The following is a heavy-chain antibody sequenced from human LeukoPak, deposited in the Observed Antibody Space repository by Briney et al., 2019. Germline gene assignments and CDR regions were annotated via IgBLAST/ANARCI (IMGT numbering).Heavy chain of an antibody. CDR3: ARVAQHRYYYDSSDYRYYFDY. Sequence: ASVKVSCKASGYTFTGYYMHWARQAPGQGLEWMGWISAYNGYTNYAQKLQGRVTMTTDTSTTTAYMELRSLRSDDTAVYYCARVAQHRYYYDSSDYRYYFDYWGQGTLVTVSS. J-gene: IGHJ4*02. CDR2: ISAYNGYT. D-gene: IGHD3-22*01. CDR1: GYTFTGYY. V-gene: IGHV1-18*04.